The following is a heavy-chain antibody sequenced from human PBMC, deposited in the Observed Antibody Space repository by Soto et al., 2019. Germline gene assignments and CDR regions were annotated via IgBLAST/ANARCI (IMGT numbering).Heavy chain of an antibody. CDR1: GFTFSSYA. Sequence: QVQLVESGGGVVQPGRSLRLSCAASGFTFSSYAMHWVRQAPGKGLEWVAVISYDGSNKYYADSVKGRFTISRDNSKNPLYLQIDRLTPGVTDLYYCARETYYYDSSGYYLGGGADAFDIWGQGTMVTVSS. CDR2: ISYDGSNK. V-gene: IGHV3-30-3*01. CDR3: ARETYYYDSSGYYLGGGADAFDI. D-gene: IGHD3-22*01. J-gene: IGHJ3*02.